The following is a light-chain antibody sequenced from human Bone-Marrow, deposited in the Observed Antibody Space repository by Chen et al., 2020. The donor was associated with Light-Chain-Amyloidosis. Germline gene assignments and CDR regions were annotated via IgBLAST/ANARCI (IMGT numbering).Light chain of an antibody. J-gene: IGKJ1*01. CDR2: LGS. CDR1: QSLLHSNGYNY. CDR3: MQALQTPCA. V-gene: IGKV2-28*01. Sequence: DIVMTQSPLSLPVTPGEPASISCRSSQSLLHSNGYNYLDWYLQKPGQSPQLRIYLGSNRDSGVPNRFSGSGSGTDFTLKISRVEAEDVGVYYCMQALQTPCAFGQGTKVEIK.